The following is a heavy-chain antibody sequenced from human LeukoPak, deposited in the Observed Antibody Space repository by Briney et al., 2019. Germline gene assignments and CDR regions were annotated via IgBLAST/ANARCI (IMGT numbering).Heavy chain of an antibody. Sequence: PGGSLRLSCAASGFTFSDAWMTWVRQAPGKGLEWVANIREDGNESGYLDSVKGRFAISRDNAKNSLYLQMSCLRAEDTAVYYCARGRGTPEHWGQGTLVTVSS. D-gene: IGHD1-14*01. CDR2: IREDGNES. J-gene: IGHJ1*01. V-gene: IGHV3-7*04. CDR3: ARGRGTPEH. CDR1: GFTFSDAW.